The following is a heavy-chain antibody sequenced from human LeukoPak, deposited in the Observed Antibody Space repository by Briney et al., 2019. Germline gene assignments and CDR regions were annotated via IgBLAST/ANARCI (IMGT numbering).Heavy chain of an antibody. V-gene: IGHV4-39*07. D-gene: IGHD3-10*01. CDR1: GGSIRRSSYY. Sequence: SETLSLTCTVSGGSIRRSSYYWGWIRQPPGKGLEWIGSMYYSGSTYYNPSLKSRVTISVDTSKNQFSLKLSSVTAADTAVYYCARDARVQKWFGEVIMTTTYYFDDWGQGTLVTVSS. CDR3: ARDARVQKWFGEVIMTTTYYFDD. J-gene: IGHJ4*02. CDR2: MYYSGST.